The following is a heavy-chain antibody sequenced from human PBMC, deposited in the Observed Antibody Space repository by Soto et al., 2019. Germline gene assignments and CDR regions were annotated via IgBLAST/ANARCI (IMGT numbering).Heavy chain of an antibody. D-gene: IGHD4-17*01. CDR3: ARVGDYGDYSYYYYYYMDV. Sequence: PSETLSLTCTVSGGSISSYYWSWIRQPPGKGLEWIGYIYYSGSTNYNPSLKSRVTISVDTSKNQFSLKLSSVTAADTAVYYCARVGDYGDYSYYYYYYMDVWGKGTTVTVSS. J-gene: IGHJ6*03. CDR1: GGSISSYY. CDR2: IYYSGST. V-gene: IGHV4-59*01.